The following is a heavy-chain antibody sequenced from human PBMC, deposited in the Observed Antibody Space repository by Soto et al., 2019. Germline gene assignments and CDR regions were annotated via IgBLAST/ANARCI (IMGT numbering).Heavy chain of an antibody. V-gene: IGHV5-51*01. CDR1: GYSFSTYW. CDR3: LRQGFQS. J-gene: IGHJ1*01. Sequence: SXESLNISCKGSGYSFSTYWIGWVRQMPGKGLEWMGIIYPGDSETRYSPSFEGQVIISADKSISTAYLQWRSLRASDTAMYFCLRQGFQSWGQGTPVTVSS. CDR2: IYPGDSET.